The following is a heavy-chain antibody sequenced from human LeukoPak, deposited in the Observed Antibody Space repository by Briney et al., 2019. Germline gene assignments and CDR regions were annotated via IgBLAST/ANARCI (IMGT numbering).Heavy chain of an antibody. CDR2: IIPIFGTA. Sequence: SVKVSCKASGGTFSSYAISWVRQAPGQGLEWMGGIIPIFGTANYAQKFQGRVTITADGSTSTAYMELSSLRSEDTAVYYCARDCSSTSCYKEEDYWGQGTLVTVSS. J-gene: IGHJ4*02. CDR1: GGTFSSYA. CDR3: ARDCSSTSCYKEEDY. V-gene: IGHV1-69*13. D-gene: IGHD2-2*02.